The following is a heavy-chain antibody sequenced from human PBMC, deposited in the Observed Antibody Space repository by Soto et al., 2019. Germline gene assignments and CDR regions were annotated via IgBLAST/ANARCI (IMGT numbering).Heavy chain of an antibody. J-gene: IGHJ4*02. CDR3: ARDRDDYGSGNYYNRIDF. D-gene: IGHD3-10*01. V-gene: IGHV1-69*01. CDR2: IIPIFGTP. Sequence: QVQXXQSXAEXXXXXXSXXVSCKASGGIFSTYAISWLRQAPGXXLXXMGGIIPIFGTPNYAQKFQGRVTXXXXXXXXXXXXXXXXXXXXXXXVYYCARDRDDYGSGNYYNRIDFWGQGTLVTVXS. CDR1: GGIFSTYA.